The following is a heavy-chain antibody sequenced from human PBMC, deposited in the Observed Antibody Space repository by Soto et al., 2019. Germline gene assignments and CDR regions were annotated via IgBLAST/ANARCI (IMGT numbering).Heavy chain of an antibody. V-gene: IGHV3-7*01. J-gene: IGHJ1*01. CDR1: GFTFSSYW. Sequence: PGGSLRLSCAASGFTFSSYWMSWVRQAPGKGLEWVANIKQDGSEKYYVDSVKGRFTISRDNAKNSLYLQMNSLRAEDTAVYYCASTAYCSGGSCYSDQENFQHWGQGTLVTVSS. CDR2: IKQDGSEK. CDR3: ASTAYCSGGSCYSDQENFQH. D-gene: IGHD2-15*01.